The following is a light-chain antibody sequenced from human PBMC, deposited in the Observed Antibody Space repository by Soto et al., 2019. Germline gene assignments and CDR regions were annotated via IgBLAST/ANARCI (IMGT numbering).Light chain of an antibody. J-gene: IGKJ2*01. Sequence: EVVMTQSRGTLSLSPGERAILSCRAIQIVSDRYLAWYQQKPGQAPRLLIHGASSRPIGIPDRFSGSGSGTDITLTISRLEPEDSALYYCQQYGSSPDTFGQGTKVEIK. CDR3: QQYGSSPDT. CDR2: GAS. CDR1: QIVSDRY. V-gene: IGKV3-20*01.